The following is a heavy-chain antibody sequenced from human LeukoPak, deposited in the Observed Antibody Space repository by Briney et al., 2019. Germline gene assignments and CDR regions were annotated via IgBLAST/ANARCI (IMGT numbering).Heavy chain of an antibody. D-gene: IGHD3-10*01. CDR2: VYYSGST. CDR3: ARIAINDYGSGSLRYYFDY. J-gene: IGHJ4*02. CDR1: GGSINSDY. V-gene: IGHV4-59*01. Sequence: SETLSLTCTVSGGSINSDYWSWIRQPPGKGLEWIGYVYYSGSTNYNPSLKSRLTISVDTSKNQFSLKLSSVTAADTAVYYCARIAINDYGSGSLRYYFDYWGQGTLVTVSS.